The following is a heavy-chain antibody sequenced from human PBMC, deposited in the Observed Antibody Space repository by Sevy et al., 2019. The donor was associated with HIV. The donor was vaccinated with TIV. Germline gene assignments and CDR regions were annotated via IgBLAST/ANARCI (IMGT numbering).Heavy chain of an antibody. CDR3: ARVVAYCSGGSCFPGYYYGMDV. J-gene: IGHJ6*02. V-gene: IGHV3-21*01. Sequence: GGSLKLSCAASGFTFSNYNMNWVRQAPGKGLEWVSSISSSSRYIYYADSMKGRFTISRDNAKNSLYLQMNSLRAEDTAVYYCARVVAYCSGGSCFPGYYYGMDVWGQGTTVTVSS. D-gene: IGHD2-15*01. CDR1: GFTFSNYN. CDR2: ISSSSRYI.